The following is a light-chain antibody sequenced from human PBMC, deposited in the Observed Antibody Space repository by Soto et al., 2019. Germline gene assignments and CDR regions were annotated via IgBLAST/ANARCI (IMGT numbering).Light chain of an antibody. CDR1: QSVSSGY. Sequence: EIVLTQSPGTLSLSPGERVTLSCRASQSVSSGYLAWYQQKPGQAPRLLIYGASSRATGIPDRFSGGGSGTGFTLTISRLEPEDFAVYYCQQYGSSPRTFGRGNKVEIK. V-gene: IGKV3-20*01. J-gene: IGKJ1*01. CDR2: GAS. CDR3: QQYGSSPRT.